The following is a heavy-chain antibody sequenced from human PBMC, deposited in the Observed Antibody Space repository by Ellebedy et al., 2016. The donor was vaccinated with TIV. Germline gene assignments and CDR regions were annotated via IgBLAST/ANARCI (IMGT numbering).Heavy chain of an antibody. CDR3: ARDPPGGYDILTGKYPFLDY. D-gene: IGHD3-9*01. V-gene: IGHV1-46*04. CDR1: GYTFTSYY. J-gene: IGHJ4*02. CDR2: INPSGGST. Sequence: AASVKVSCKASGYTFTSYYMHWVRQAPGQGLEWMGIINPSGGSTSYAQKLQGRVTMTRDTSTSTVYMELSSLRSEDTAVYYCARDPPGGYDILTGKYPFLDYWGQGTLVTVSS.